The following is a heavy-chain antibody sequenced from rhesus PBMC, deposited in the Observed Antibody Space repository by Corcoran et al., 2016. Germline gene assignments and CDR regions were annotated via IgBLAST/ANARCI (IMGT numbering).Heavy chain of an antibody. J-gene: IGHJ3*01. CDR3: VRRRDYRADALDF. D-gene: IGHD3-16*01. V-gene: IGHV2-1*01. Sequence: QVTLKESGPALVKPTQTLTLTCTFSGFSLRTSGMGVGWIRQPPGKTLEWLANIFWDDDKRYSTSLKSRLTLSKETSKNQVVLTMTNMDSVDTATYYCVRRRDYRADALDFWGQGLRVTVSS. CDR1: GFSLRTSGMG. CDR2: IFWDDDK.